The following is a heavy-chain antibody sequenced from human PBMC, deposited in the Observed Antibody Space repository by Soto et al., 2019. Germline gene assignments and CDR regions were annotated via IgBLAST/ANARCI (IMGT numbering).Heavy chain of an antibody. CDR3: ARDSSTSYSSRWDDDFDI. J-gene: IGHJ3*02. Sequence: VQLVEAGGGLVQPGGYLRLSCAASGFTFSSYWMTWVRQAPGKGLEWVANIKQDESKRYYVDSVEGRFTISRDNAENSLFLQRNSLGDEDTAVYYCARDSSTSYSSRWDDDFDICGQGTMVTVSS. CDR2: IKQDESKR. V-gene: IGHV3-7*05. D-gene: IGHD6-13*01. CDR1: GFTFSSYW.